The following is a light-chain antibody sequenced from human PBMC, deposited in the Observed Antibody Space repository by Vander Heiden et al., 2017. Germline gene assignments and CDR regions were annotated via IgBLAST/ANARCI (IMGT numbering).Light chain of an antibody. CDR1: QDISNY. CDR3: QQYDNLPFT. J-gene: IGKJ3*01. Sequence: IQMTQSPSSRSASVGDRVTITCQASQDISNYLNWYQQKPGKAPKLLIYDASNLETGVPSRFSGSGSGTDFTITISSLQPEDIATYYCQQYDNLPFTFGPGTKVDIK. CDR2: DAS. V-gene: IGKV1-33*01.